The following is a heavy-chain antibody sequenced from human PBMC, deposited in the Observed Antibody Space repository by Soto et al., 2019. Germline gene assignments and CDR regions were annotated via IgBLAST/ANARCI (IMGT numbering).Heavy chain of an antibody. Sequence: SETLSLTCTVSGGSISSYYWSWIRQPPGKGLEWIGYIYYSGSTNYNPSLKSRVTISVDTSKNQFSLKLSSVAAADTAVYYCARDLYGDYHFDYWGQGTLVTVSS. CDR1: GGSISSYY. CDR2: IYYSGST. CDR3: ARDLYGDYHFDY. D-gene: IGHD4-17*01. J-gene: IGHJ4*02. V-gene: IGHV4-59*01.